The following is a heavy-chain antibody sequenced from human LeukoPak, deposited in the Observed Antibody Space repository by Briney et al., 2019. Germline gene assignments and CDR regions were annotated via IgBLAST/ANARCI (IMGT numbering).Heavy chain of an antibody. V-gene: IGHV4-61*01. CDR2: IYYSGST. D-gene: IGHD6-25*01. CDR1: GGSVSSGSYY. J-gene: IGHJ5*02. CDR3: ARQSTIAAARIDP. Sequence: PSETLSLTCTVSGGSVSSGSYYWSWIRQPPGKGLEWIGYIYYSGSTNYNPSLKSQVTVSVDTSKNQFSLKLSSVTAADTAVYYCARQSTIAAARIDPWGQGTLVTVSS.